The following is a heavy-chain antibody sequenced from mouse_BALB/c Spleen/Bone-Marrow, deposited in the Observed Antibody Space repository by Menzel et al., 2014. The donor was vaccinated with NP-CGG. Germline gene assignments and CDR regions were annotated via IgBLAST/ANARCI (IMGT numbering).Heavy chain of an antibody. Sequence: LQQSGSELVRPGASVKLSCKASGYTFINYWIHWVKQRPGQGLEWIGNFYPGSGTTNYDEKFKTKATLTVDTFSSTAYMQLSSLTSEDSAVHYCTKGNYFFDYWGQGTTLTVSS. D-gene: IGHD2-1*01. J-gene: IGHJ2*01. CDR2: FYPGSGTT. V-gene: IGHV1S22*01. CDR3: TKGNYFFDY. CDR1: GYTFINYW.